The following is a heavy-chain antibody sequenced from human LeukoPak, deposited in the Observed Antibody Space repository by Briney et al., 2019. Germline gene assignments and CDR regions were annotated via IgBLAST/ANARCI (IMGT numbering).Heavy chain of an antibody. J-gene: IGHJ4*02. Sequence: ASVKVSCEASGYTFTSYYMHWVRQAPGQGLEWMGIINPSGGSTSYAQKFQGRVTMTRDMSTSTVYMELSSLRSEDTAVYYCAREGNGDCGLNYWGQGTLVTVSS. D-gene: IGHD4-17*01. V-gene: IGHV1-46*01. CDR2: INPSGGST. CDR3: AREGNGDCGLNY. CDR1: GYTFTSYY.